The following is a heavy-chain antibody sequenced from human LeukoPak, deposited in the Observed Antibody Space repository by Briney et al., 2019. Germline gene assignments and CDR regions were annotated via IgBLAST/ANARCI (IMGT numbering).Heavy chain of an antibody. V-gene: IGHV3-21*01. Sequence: GGSLRLSCAASGFTFSGYSMNWVCQAPGKGLEWVSSISSSSSYIYYADSVKVRFTISRDNAQNSLYLQMHSLRDEDTAVYYFSREWDSSGWYDYYYMDVWGKGTTVTVSS. CDR3: SREWDSSGWYDYYYMDV. J-gene: IGHJ6*03. CDR2: ISSSSSYI. D-gene: IGHD6-19*01. CDR1: GFTFSGYS.